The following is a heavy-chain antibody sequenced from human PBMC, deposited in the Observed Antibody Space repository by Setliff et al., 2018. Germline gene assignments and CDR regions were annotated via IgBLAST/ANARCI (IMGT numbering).Heavy chain of an antibody. CDR1: GFTFSNYE. CDR3: ARDQGSYGYRAFDF. V-gene: IGHV3-48*03. D-gene: IGHD5-18*01. Sequence: GESLTISCVASGFTFSNYEMNWVRQAPGKGLEWVSYISNSGGVKYYTDSVKGRFTFSRDNAKNSLYLQMNSLRAEDTAVYYCARDQGSYGYRAFDFWGQGTLVTVSS. J-gene: IGHJ4*02. CDR2: ISNSGGVK.